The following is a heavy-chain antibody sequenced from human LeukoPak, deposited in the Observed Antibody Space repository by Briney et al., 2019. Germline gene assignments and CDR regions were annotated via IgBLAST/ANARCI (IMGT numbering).Heavy chain of an antibody. V-gene: IGHV3-7*01. J-gene: IGHJ4*02. CDR1: GFTFSSYW. D-gene: IGHD3-10*01. Sequence: GGSLRLSCAASGFTFSSYWMSWVRHAPPKGLEWVSNIKQDGSEKYYVDSVKGRFTISRDNAKNSLYLQMNSLRAEDTAVYYCARRFLWFGELSDYFDYWGQGALVAVCS. CDR2: IKQDGSEK. CDR3: ARRFLWFGELSDYFDY.